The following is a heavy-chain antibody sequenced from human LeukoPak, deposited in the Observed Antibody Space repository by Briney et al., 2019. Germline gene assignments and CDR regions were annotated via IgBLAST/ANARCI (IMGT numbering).Heavy chain of an antibody. D-gene: IGHD3-9*01. V-gene: IGHV3-20*04. J-gene: IGHJ4*02. CDR1: GFTFDAYA. CDR3: ARTYYDILTGYNPYFDY. Sequence: PGGSLRLSCAASGFTFDAYAMSWVRQAPGKGLERVSGINWNGGRTGYADSVKGRFTISRDNAKNLLYLQMNSLRAEDTAVYYCARTYYDILTGYNPYFDYWGQGILVTVPS. CDR2: INWNGGRT.